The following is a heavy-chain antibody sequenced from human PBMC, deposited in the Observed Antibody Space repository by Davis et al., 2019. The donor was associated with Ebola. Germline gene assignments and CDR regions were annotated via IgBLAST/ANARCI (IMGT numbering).Heavy chain of an antibody. CDR3: ARPSGYYGWFDP. D-gene: IGHD2/OR15-2a*01. Sequence: ASVKVSCKASGYTFTGYYMHWVRQAPGQGLEWMGWINPNSGGTNYAQKLQGRVTMTTDTSTSTAYMELRSLRSDDTAVYYCARPSGYYGWFDPWGQGTLVTVSP. V-gene: IGHV1-2*02. CDR2: INPNSGGT. CDR1: GYTFTGYY. J-gene: IGHJ5*02.